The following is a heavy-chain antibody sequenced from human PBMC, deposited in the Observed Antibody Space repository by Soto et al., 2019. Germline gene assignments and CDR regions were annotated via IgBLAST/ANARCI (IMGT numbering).Heavy chain of an antibody. CDR1: GYTFSSYG. J-gene: IGHJ6*03. CDR3: ARLFGDRSSYNSYYLDV. CDR2: ISVYNGNT. V-gene: IGHV1-18*01. D-gene: IGHD3-10*02. Sequence: QVQLVQSGGEVKKPGASVKVSCKASGYTFSSYGISWVRQAPGQGLEWMGWISVYNGNTNYAEKFQGRVTMTTDTSTGTGDMELGSLTSDGPAVSYCARLFGDRSSYNSYYLDVWGKGTTVTVSS.